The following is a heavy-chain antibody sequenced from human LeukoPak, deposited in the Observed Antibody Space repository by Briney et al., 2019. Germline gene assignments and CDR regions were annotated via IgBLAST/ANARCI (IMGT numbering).Heavy chain of an antibody. V-gene: IGHV4-34*01. D-gene: IGHD4-17*01. CDR3: ARDHYGDYLGHWFDP. CDR1: GGSFSGYY. J-gene: IGHJ5*02. CDR2: INHSGST. Sequence: SETLSLTCAVYGGSFSGYYWSWIRQPPGKGLEWIGEINHSGSTNYNPSLKSRVTISVDTSKNQFSLKLSSVTAADTAVYYCARDHYGDYLGHWFDPWGQGTLVTVSS.